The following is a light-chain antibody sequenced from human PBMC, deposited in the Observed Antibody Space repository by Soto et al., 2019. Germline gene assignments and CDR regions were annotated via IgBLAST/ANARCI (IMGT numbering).Light chain of an antibody. CDR3: QQYHDWPPWT. CDR1: QSVKSN. Sequence: EIVMTQSPATLSVSPGERATLFCRASQSVKSNMAWYQQKPGQVPRLLIYGASTRATGIPARFSGSGSGTEFTLTLSNLQPEDFAVYHCQQYHDWPPWTFGQGTKVEIK. CDR2: GAS. V-gene: IGKV3-15*01. J-gene: IGKJ1*01.